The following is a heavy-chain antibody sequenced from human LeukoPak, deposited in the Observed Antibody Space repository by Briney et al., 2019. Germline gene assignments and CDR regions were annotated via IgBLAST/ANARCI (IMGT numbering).Heavy chain of an antibody. CDR3: ASSSDTYGSGTYYNGLGDV. Sequence: PGGSLRLSCAASGYTFSRHSMNWVRQAPGKGLEWVSSISSSSSYIYYADSVKGRFTISRDNAKNSLYLQMNSLRAEDTAVYYCASSSDTYGSGTYYNGLGDVWGKGTTVTISS. CDR2: ISSSSSYI. J-gene: IGHJ6*04. D-gene: IGHD3-10*01. CDR1: GYTFSRHS. V-gene: IGHV3-21*04.